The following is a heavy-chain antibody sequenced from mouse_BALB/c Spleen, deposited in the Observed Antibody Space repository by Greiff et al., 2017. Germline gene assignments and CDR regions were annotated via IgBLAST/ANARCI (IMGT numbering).Heavy chain of an antibody. CDR1: GFTFSSYA. CDR3: ARGGTYHYAMDY. CDR2: ISSGGST. Sequence: DVMLVESGGGLVKPGGSLKLSCAASGFTFSSYAMSWVRQTPEKRLEWVASISSGGSTYYPDSVKGRFTISRDNARNILYLQMSSLRSEDTAMYYCARGGTYHYAMDYWGQGTSVTVSS. J-gene: IGHJ4*01. D-gene: IGHD5-1*01. V-gene: IGHV5-6-5*01.